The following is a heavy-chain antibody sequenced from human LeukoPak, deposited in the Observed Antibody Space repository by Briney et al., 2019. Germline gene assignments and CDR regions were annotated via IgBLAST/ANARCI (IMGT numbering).Heavy chain of an antibody. Sequence: PSETLSLTCTVSGDSINSLDLWSWVRQPPGKGLEWIGEMYLSGTTHSNLSVKSRVTISLDKSKNQFFLNLSSVTAADTAVYYCAGLVGRYSSGLYYYYFDYWGQGTLVTVSS. V-gene: IGHV4-4*02. CDR2: MYLSGTT. CDR1: GDSINSLDL. D-gene: IGHD3-22*01. J-gene: IGHJ4*02. CDR3: AGLVGRYSSGLYYYYFDY.